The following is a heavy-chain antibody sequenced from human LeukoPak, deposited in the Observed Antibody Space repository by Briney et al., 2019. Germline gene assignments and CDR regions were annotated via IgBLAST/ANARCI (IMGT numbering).Heavy chain of an antibody. CDR1: GGTFSSYA. D-gene: IGHD5-24*01. CDR3: AREPSRDGYNWVDY. V-gene: IGHV1-69*13. Sequence: ASVKVPCKASGGTFSSYAISWVRQAPGQGLEWMGGIIPIFGTANYAQKFQGRVTITADESTSTAYMELSSLRSEDTAVYYCAREPSRDGYNWVDYWGQGTLVTVFS. J-gene: IGHJ4*02. CDR2: IIPIFGTA.